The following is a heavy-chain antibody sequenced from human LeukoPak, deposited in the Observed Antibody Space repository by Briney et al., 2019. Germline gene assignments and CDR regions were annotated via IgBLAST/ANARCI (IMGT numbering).Heavy chain of an antibody. D-gene: IGHD6-13*01. CDR2: ISYDGSSK. CDR3: ASNPGYSSSWEEYYSDY. V-gene: IGHV3-30-3*01. CDR1: GFTFSSYA. J-gene: IGHJ4*02. Sequence: GGSLRLSCAASGFTFSSYAMHWVRQAPGKGLEWVAVISYDGSSKYYADSVKGRFTISRDNSKNTLYLQMNSLRAEDTAVYYCASNPGYSSSWEEYYSDYWGQGTLVTVSS.